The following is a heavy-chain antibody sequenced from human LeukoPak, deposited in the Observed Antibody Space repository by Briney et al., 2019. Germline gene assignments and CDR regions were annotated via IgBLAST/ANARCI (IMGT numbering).Heavy chain of an antibody. CDR1: RGSISSGGYY. CDR3: ARDRPYYYDSSGYHDAFDI. Sequence: SQTLSLTCTVSRGSISSGGYYWSWIRQHPGKGLEWIGYIYYSGSTYHNPSLKSRVTISVDTSKNQFSLKLSSVTAADTAVYYCARDRPYYYDSSGYHDAFDIWGQGTMVTVSS. D-gene: IGHD3-22*01. CDR2: IYYSGST. V-gene: IGHV4-31*03. J-gene: IGHJ3*02.